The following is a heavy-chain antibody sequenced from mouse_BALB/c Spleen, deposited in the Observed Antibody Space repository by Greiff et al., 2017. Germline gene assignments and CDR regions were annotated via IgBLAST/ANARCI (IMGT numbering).Heavy chain of an antibody. J-gene: IGHJ4*01. CDR1: GYSITSDYA. CDR3: AKSDYGYYYAMDY. D-gene: IGHD1-2*01. Sequence: DVHLVESGPGLVKPSQSLSLTCTVTGYSITSDYAWNWIRQFPGNKLEWMGYISYSGSTSYNPSLKSRTSMTRDTSKNQFFLQLNSVTTEDTAAYYGAKSDYGYYYAMDYWGQGTSVTVSS. V-gene: IGHV3-2*02. CDR2: ISYSGST.